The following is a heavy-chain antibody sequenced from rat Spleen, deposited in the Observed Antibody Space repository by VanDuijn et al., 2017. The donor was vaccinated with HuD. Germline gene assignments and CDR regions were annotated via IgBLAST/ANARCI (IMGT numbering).Heavy chain of an antibody. D-gene: IGHD1-4*01. V-gene: IGHV2S30*01. CDR3: TRESLPGYNSHWFVF. J-gene: IGHJ3*01. CDR1: GFSLMDYS. CDR2: MKYNGGT. Sequence: QVQLKESGPGLVQPSQTLSLTCTVSGFSLMDYSVHWVRQPPGKGLEWMGRMKYNGGTDYNSAIKSRLSISRDTSKSQVFLKMNSLQTEDTATYFCTRESLPGYNSHWFVFWGQGTLVTVSS.